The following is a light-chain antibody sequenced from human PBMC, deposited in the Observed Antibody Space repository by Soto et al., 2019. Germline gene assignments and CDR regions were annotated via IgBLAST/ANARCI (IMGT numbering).Light chain of an antibody. CDR2: GAS. Sequence: EIVMTQSPATLSVSPGERATLSCRASQSVSSNLPWYQQTPGQAPRLLIYGASTRATGIPARFSGSGSGTEFTLTISSLQSEDFAVYYWQQYNLWPPKYTGGQRPKLGIK. CDR1: QSVSSN. V-gene: IGKV3-15*01. J-gene: IGKJ2*01. CDR3: QQYNLWPPKYT.